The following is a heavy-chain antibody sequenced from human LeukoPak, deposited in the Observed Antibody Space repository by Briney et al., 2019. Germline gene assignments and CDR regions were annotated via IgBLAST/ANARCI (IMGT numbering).Heavy chain of an antibody. J-gene: IGHJ4*02. CDR1: GFTFDDYA. CDR2: ISWNSGSI. Sequence: GGYLRLSCAASGFTFDDYAMHWVRQAPGKGLGWVSGISWNSGSIGYADSVKGRCTISRDNAKNSLYLQMNSLRAEDTALYYCAKGTGYYDSSGNFDYWGQGTLVTVSS. D-gene: IGHD3-22*01. CDR3: AKGTGYYDSSGNFDY. V-gene: IGHV3-9*01.